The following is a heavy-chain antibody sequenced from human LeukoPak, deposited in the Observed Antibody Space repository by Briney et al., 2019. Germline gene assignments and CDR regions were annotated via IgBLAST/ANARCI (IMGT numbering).Heavy chain of an antibody. D-gene: IGHD6-6*01. CDR2: IVVGSGNA. J-gene: IGHJ6*02. CDR3: AAADSSSLRNGMEV. CDR1: GFTFTSSA. V-gene: IGHV1-58*02. Sequence: EASVKVSCKASGFTFTSSAMQWVRQARGQGLEWIGWIVVGSGNANYAQKFQERVTITRDMSTSTAYMELSSLRSEDTAVYYCAAADSSSLRNGMEVWGQGTTVTVSS.